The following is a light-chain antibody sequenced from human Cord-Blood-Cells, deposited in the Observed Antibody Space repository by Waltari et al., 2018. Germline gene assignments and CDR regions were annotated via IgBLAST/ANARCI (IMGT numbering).Light chain of an antibody. J-gene: IGLJ3*02. CDR1: SSDVGGFNS. CDR3: CSYAGSYTWV. V-gene: IGLV2-11*01. CDR2: DVS. Sequence: QSALPQPRSVSGSPGQSVTISCTGTSSDVGGFNSVSWYQQHPGKAPQLMIYDVSKRPSGVPDRFSGSKSGNTASLTISGLQAEDEADYYCCSYAGSYTWVFGGGTKLTVL.